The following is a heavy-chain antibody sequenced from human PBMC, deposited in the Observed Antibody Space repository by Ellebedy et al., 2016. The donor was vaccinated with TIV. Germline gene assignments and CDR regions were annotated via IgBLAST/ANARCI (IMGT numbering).Heavy chain of an antibody. Sequence: MPSETLSLTCTVSGDSISSSSYYWGWIRRLPGKGLEWIGSIYYSGSTYYNPSLKSRVTISVDTSKNQFSLKLSSVTAADTAAYYCARPPIVGGTVAFDYWGQGILVTVSS. CDR1: GDSISSSSYY. CDR2: IYYSGST. J-gene: IGHJ4*02. V-gene: IGHV4-39*01. CDR3: ARPPIVGGTVAFDY. D-gene: IGHD1-26*01.